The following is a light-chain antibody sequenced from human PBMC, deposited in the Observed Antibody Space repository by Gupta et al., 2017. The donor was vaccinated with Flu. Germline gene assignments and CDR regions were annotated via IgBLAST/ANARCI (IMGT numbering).Light chain of an antibody. V-gene: IGKV2-30*01. CDR3: MQGTHCSWT. CDR1: QSLVYSDGNTY. CDR2: KVS. Sequence: DVVMTQSPLSLPVTLGQPASISCRSSQSLVYSDGNTYLNWFQQRPGQSPRRLIYKVSNRDSGVPDRCSGRGSGTDFTLKISRVEAEDVGVYYCMQGTHCSWTFGQGTKVEIK. J-gene: IGKJ1*01.